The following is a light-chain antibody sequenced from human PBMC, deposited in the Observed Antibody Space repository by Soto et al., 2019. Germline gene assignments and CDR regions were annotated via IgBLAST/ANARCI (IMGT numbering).Light chain of an antibody. CDR3: QQTLSFPPT. CDR2: TGS. Sequence: DIQMTQSPSSVSASVGDRVTITCRASQAIDSWLAWYQQKPGEAPKLLIFTGSLLHSGVPPRFSGSGSGTDFTLTISSLQPEDSATYYCQQTLSFPPTFGQGTKVDIK. J-gene: IGKJ1*01. V-gene: IGKV1-12*01. CDR1: QAIDSW.